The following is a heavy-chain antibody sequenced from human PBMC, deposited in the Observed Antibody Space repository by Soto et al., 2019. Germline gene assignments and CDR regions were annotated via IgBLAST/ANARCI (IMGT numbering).Heavy chain of an antibody. CDR1: GFTFSSYG. Sequence: QVQLVESGGGVVQPGRSLRLSCAASGFTFSSYGMHWVRQAPGKGLEWVAVISYDGSNKYYADSVKGRFTISRDNSKNTLYLQKNSLRAEDTAVYYCAKGGSYGYYGLGNWFDPWGQGTLVTVSS. CDR3: AKGGSYGYYGLGNWFDP. CDR2: ISYDGSNK. D-gene: IGHD5-18*01. J-gene: IGHJ5*02. V-gene: IGHV3-30*18.